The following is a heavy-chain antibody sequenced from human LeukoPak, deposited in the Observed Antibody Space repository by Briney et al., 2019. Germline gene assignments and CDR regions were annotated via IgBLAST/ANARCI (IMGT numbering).Heavy chain of an antibody. J-gene: IGHJ6*02. CDR1: GFTFSSYA. CDR2: ISYDGSNK. V-gene: IGHV3-30-3*01. D-gene: IGHD7-27*01. CDR3: ARDVWGYYYYGMDV. Sequence: GGSLRLSCAASGFTFSSYAMLWVRQAPGKGLERVAVISYDGSNKYYADSVKGRFTISRDNSKNTLYLQMNSLRAEDTAVYYCARDVWGYYYYGMDVWGQGTTVTVSS.